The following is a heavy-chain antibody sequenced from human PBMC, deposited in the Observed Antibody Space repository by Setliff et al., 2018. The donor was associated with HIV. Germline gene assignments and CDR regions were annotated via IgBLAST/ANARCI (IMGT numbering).Heavy chain of an antibody. D-gene: IGHD3-22*01. CDR3: ARVEYYYDSSGYYYDY. CDR1: GFTFTSYA. J-gene: IGHJ4*02. CDR2: INAGNGNT. V-gene: IGHV1-3*01. Sequence: ASVKVSCKASGFTFTSYAIHWVRQAPGQGLEWMGWINAGNGNTKYSQKFQGRVTITRDTSASTAYMELSSLRSEDTAVYYCARVEYYYDSSGYYYDYWGQGTLVTVSS.